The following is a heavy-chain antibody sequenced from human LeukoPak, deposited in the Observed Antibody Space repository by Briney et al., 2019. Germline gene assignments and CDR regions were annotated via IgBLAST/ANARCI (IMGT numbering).Heavy chain of an antibody. J-gene: IGHJ4*02. D-gene: IGHD5-24*01. Sequence: GGSLRLSCAASGFSFSDCAMSWVRQAPGRGLEWVSSISGSAGSTYYADSVKGRFTISRDNPKNTLHLEMNSLRAEDTAIYYCTKGMATIRRHIDSWGQGTLVTVSS. CDR2: ISGSAGST. CDR1: GFSFSDCA. CDR3: TKGMATIRRHIDS. V-gene: IGHV3-23*01.